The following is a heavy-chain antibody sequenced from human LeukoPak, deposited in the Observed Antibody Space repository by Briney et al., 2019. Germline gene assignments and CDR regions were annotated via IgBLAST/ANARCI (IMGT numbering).Heavy chain of an antibody. Sequence: ASVKVSCKASGCSFSTNAISWVRQAPGQGLEWMGALIPVFDTGTYSQKFQDRLTITADQSTSTVYIELSSLTSEDTAVYYCTRDLGYGNGGNYWGQGTLVTVSS. J-gene: IGHJ4*02. V-gene: IGHV1-69*01. CDR2: LIPVFDTG. CDR3: TRDLGYGNGGNY. D-gene: IGHD5-18*01. CDR1: GCSFSTNA.